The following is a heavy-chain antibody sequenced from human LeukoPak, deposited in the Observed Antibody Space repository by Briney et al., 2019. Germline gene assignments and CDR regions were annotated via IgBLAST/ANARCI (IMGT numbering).Heavy chain of an antibody. D-gene: IGHD6-13*01. J-gene: IGHJ6*02. CDR2: IDYSGST. V-gene: IGHV4-61*01. CDR3: ARDGHRDNSSSWYSPYYYYYHGMDV. Sequence: SGTLSLTCTVSGGSVSSGSYYWSWIRQPPGKGLEWIGYIDYSGSTNSNPSLKSRVTISVDTSKNQFSLKLSSVTAADTAVYYCARDGHRDNSSSWYSPYYYYYHGMDVWGQGTTVTVSS. CDR1: GGSVSSGSYY.